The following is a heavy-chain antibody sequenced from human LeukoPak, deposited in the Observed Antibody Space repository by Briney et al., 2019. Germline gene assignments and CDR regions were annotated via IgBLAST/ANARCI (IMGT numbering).Heavy chain of an antibody. V-gene: IGHV3-7*01. J-gene: IGHJ4*02. CDR2: IKEDGSEK. D-gene: IGHD3-9*01. CDR3: ARVLTVAAYDY. Sequence: PGGSLRLTCAASGFTFSNCWTRWVRQAPGKGLEWVANIKEDGSEKYYVDSVKGRFTISRDNAKKLLYLQMNSLRVEDTAVYYCARVLTVAAYDYWGQGTLVTVSS. CDR1: GFTFSNCW.